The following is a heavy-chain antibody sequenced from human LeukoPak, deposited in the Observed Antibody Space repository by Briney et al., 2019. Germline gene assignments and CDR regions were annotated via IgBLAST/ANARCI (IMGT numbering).Heavy chain of an antibody. Sequence: ASVKVSCKASGYTFTSNDINWVRQAAGQGLEWMGWMNPNSGNTGYAQKFQGRVTMTRNTSINTAYMELSSLRSEDTAVYYCARGIAVAYNWFDPWGQGTLVTVSS. J-gene: IGHJ5*02. CDR1: GYTFTSND. V-gene: IGHV1-8*01. CDR3: ARGIAVAYNWFDP. D-gene: IGHD6-19*01. CDR2: MNPNSGNT.